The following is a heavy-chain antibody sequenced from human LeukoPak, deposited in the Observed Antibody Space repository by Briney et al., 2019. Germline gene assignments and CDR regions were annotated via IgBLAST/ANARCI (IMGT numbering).Heavy chain of an antibody. J-gene: IGHJ4*02. CDR1: GGSFNNYA. Sequence: SVKVSCKASGGSFNNYAVTWVRQAPGQGLEWMGGFIPILDTTNYAPNFQGRVTITTDESSTTAYMELSSLKWEDTALYYCARSNDYDYHFNYWGQGTLVTVSS. CDR3: ARSNDYDYHFNY. V-gene: IGHV1-69*05. CDR2: FIPILDTT. D-gene: IGHD5-12*01.